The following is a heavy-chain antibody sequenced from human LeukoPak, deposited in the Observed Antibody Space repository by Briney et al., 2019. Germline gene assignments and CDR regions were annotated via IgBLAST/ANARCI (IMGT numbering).Heavy chain of an antibody. CDR2: SGNT. V-gene: IGHV4-39*01. J-gene: IGHJ4*02. Sequence: SGNTYYNASLKSQVSISIDTSKNQFSLRLTSVTAADTAVYYCARPGYYGSGSYYSIPFDYWGQGTLVTVSS. CDR3: ARPGYYGSGSYYSIPFDY. D-gene: IGHD3-10*01.